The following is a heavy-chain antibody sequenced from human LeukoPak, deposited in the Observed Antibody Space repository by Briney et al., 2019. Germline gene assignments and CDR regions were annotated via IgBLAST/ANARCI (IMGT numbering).Heavy chain of an antibody. D-gene: IGHD1-26*01. CDR3: ARGSVWELPFDY. Sequence: PSETLSLTCAVYGGSFSGYYWSWIRQPPGKGLEWIGEINHSGSTNHNPSLKSRVTISVDTSKNQFSLKLSSVTAADTAVYYCARGSVWELPFDYWGQGTLVTVPS. V-gene: IGHV4-34*01. J-gene: IGHJ4*02. CDR2: INHSGST. CDR1: GGSFSGYY.